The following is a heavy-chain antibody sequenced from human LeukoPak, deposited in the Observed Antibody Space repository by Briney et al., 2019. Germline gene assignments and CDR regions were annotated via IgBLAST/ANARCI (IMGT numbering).Heavy chain of an antibody. J-gene: IGHJ4*02. CDR1: GFTFSSYS. CDR3: ARGLTNYYGTNRSGY. Sequence: GGSLRLSYAASGFTFSSYSMNWVRQAPGKGLEWVSYISSSSSTIYYADSVKGRFTISRDNAKNSLYLQMNSLRAEDTAVYYCARGLTNYYGTNRSGYWGQGTLVTVSS. CDR2: ISSSSSTI. D-gene: IGHD3-10*01. V-gene: IGHV3-48*04.